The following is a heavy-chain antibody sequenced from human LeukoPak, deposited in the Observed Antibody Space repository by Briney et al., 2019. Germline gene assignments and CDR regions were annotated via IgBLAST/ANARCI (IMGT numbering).Heavy chain of an antibody. CDR2: IYSGGST. J-gene: IGHJ3*02. CDR3: ARDSLDSSGWYYAFDI. D-gene: IGHD6-19*01. Sequence: PGGSLRLSCVASGLTFSSSDMSWVRQAPGKGLEWVSVIYSGGSTYYADSVKGRFTISRDNSKNTLYLQMNSLRAEDTAVYYCARDSLDSSGWYYAFDIWGQGTMVTVSS. CDR1: GLTFSSSD. V-gene: IGHV3-53*01.